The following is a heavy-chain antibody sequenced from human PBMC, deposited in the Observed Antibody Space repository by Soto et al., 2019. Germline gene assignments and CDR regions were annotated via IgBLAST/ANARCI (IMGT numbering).Heavy chain of an antibody. J-gene: IGHJ6*02. V-gene: IGHV4-39*01. D-gene: IGHD3-3*01. CDR1: GGSISSSSYY. Sequence: PSETLSLTCTVSGGSISSSSYYWGWIRQPPGKGLEWIGSIYYSGSTYYNPSLKSRVTISVDTSKNQFSLKLSSVTAADTAVYYCARGTYYDFWSGYYTGLDYYGMDVWGQGTTVTVSS. CDR2: IYYSGST. CDR3: ARGTYYDFWSGYYTGLDYYGMDV.